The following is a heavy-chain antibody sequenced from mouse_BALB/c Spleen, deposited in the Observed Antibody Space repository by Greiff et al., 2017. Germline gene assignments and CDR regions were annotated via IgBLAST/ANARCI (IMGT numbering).Heavy chain of an antibody. CDR3: ARSQTARATIFAY. V-gene: IGHV1S81*02. D-gene: IGHD3-2*01. Sequence: VQLQQPGAELVKPGASVKLSCKASGYTFTSYWMHWVKQRPGQGLEWIGEINPSNGRTNYNEKFKSKATLTVDNSSSTAYMQLSSLTSEDSAVYYCARSQTARATIFAYWGQGTLVTVSA. J-gene: IGHJ3*01. CDR1: GYTFTSYW. CDR2: INPSNGRT.